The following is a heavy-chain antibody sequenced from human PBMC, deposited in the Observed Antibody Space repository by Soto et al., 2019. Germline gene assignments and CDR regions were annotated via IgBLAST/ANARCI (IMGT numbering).Heavy chain of an antibody. D-gene: IGHD3-22*01. CDR3: ASSYYYDSSGYPSPN. J-gene: IGHJ4*02. CDR1: GFTFSSYW. V-gene: IGHV3-7*03. Sequence: PGGSLRLSCAASGFTFSSYWMSWVRQAPGKGLEWVANIKQDGSEKYYVDSVKGRFTISRDNAKNSLYLQMNSLRAEDTAVYYCASSYYYDSSGYPSPNWGQGTLVTVSS. CDR2: IKQDGSEK.